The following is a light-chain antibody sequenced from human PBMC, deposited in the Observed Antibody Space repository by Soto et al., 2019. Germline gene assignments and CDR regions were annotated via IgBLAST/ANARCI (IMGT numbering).Light chain of an antibody. CDR2: DAS. Sequence: EIVLTQSPGTLSLSPGERATLSCKASQPVSSYLAWYQQKPGQAPRLLIYDASKRATGIPARFSGSGSGSDFTLTISNVEPEDFAVYYCQQRSNWPLFGQGTRLEIK. V-gene: IGKV3-11*01. CDR3: QQRSNWPL. J-gene: IGKJ5*01. CDR1: QPVSSY.